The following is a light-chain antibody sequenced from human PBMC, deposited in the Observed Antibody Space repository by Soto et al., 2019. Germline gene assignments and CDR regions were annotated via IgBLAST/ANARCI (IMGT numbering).Light chain of an antibody. J-gene: IGLJ2*01. Sequence: QSVLTQPASVSGSPGQSITISCTGTSSDVGRYKYVSWYQQHPGKVPKLMIYEVSSRPSGISSRFSGSKSGNTASLTISGLHAEDEADYYCSSYTSISTRVFGGGTKLTVL. V-gene: IGLV2-14*01. CDR2: EVS. CDR3: SSYTSISTRV. CDR1: SSDVGRYKY.